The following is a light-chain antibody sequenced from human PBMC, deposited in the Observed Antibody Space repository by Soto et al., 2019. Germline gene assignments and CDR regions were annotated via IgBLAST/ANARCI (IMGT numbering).Light chain of an antibody. V-gene: IGKV3-20*01. CDR2: GAS. Sequence: IVLTQSPGTLSLSPGERATLSCMTSQSVSSSALAWYQQKPGQAPRRFLYGASSRATGIPDRFSGSGSGTDLTLTIGRLEPEDFAVYYCHQYGISPPRTFGQGTKVDIK. J-gene: IGKJ1*01. CDR1: QSVSSSA. CDR3: HQYGISPPRT.